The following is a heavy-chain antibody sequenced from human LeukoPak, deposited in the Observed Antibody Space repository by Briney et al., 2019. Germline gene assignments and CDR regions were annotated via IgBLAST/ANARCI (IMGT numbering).Heavy chain of an antibody. CDR3: AREDFHCSGGSCYVWFDP. Sequence: SETLSLTCTVSGGSISSYYWSWIRQPPGKGLEWIGYIYYSGSTNYNPSLKSRVTISVDTSKNQFSLKLSSVAAADTAVYYCAREDFHCSGGSCYVWFDPWGQGTLVTVSS. D-gene: IGHD2-15*01. CDR1: GGSISSYY. J-gene: IGHJ5*02. V-gene: IGHV4-59*01. CDR2: IYYSGST.